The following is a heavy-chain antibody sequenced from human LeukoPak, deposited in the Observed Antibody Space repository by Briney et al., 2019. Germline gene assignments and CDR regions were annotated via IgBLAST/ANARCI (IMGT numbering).Heavy chain of an antibody. CDR1: GFTFSAYG. J-gene: IGHJ4*02. D-gene: IGHD2-2*01. V-gene: IGHV3-33*06. Sequence: PGGSLRLSCAASGFTFSAYGMHWVRQAPGEGLEWVAIIWYDGGNKYYADSVKGRFTISGDDSKNTLHLQMNNLRAEDAAVYYCAKVRVTYCVTTTCYGDFDFWGQGTLVTVAS. CDR2: IWYDGGNK. CDR3: AKVRVTYCVTTTCYGDFDF.